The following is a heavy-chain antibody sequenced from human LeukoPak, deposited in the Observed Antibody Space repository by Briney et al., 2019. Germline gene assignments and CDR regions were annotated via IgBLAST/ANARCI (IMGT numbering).Heavy chain of an antibody. CDR2: ISGSGDNT. Sequence: QSGGSLRLSCAASGFTFSSYGLSWVRQAPGKGLQWVSSISGSGDNTYYADSVQGRFTMSRDNSKNTLYLQMNSLRAEDTAVYYCAKLRGDDSPEAFGVHYGMDVWGRGTTVTVSS. CDR3: AKLRGDDSPEAFGVHYGMDV. V-gene: IGHV3-23*01. J-gene: IGHJ6*02. D-gene: IGHD3-16*01. CDR1: GFTFSSYG.